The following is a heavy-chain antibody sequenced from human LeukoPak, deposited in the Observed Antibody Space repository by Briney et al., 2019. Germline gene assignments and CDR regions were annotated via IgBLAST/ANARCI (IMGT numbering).Heavy chain of an antibody. D-gene: IGHD2-2*01. Sequence: SQTLSLTCAISGDSVSSNSATWNWIRQSPSRGLEWLGRTYYRSTWYNDYAVSVRGRITVNPDTSKNQFSLHLNSVTPEDTAVYYCARRLTQYDCFDPWGQGILVTVSS. CDR2: TYYRSTWYN. CDR3: ARRLTQYDCFDP. J-gene: IGHJ5*02. CDR1: GDSVSSNSAT. V-gene: IGHV6-1*01.